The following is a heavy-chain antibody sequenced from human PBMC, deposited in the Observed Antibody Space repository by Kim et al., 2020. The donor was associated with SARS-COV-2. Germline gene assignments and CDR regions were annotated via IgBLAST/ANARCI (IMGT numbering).Heavy chain of an antibody. J-gene: IGHJ6*02. D-gene: IGHD3-3*01. CDR3: ARGITIFGVVTNGMDV. Sequence: SLQGRVTISVDTSKNQFSLKLSSVTAADTAVYYCARGITIFGVVTNGMDVWGQGTTVTVSS. V-gene: IGHV4-31*02.